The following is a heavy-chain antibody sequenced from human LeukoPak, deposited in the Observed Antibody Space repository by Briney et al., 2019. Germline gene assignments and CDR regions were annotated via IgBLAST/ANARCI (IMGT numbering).Heavy chain of an antibody. Sequence: SETLSLTFAVYGGSFSGYYWNWIRQSPGKGLEWIGEITHSGSTNYNPSLKSRVTISVDTSKNQLSLKLSSVTAADTAVYYCARGKSQTVAGNWGQGTLVTVSS. D-gene: IGHD6-19*01. J-gene: IGHJ4*02. V-gene: IGHV4-34*01. CDR2: ITHSGST. CDR3: ARGKSQTVAGN. CDR1: GGSFSGYY.